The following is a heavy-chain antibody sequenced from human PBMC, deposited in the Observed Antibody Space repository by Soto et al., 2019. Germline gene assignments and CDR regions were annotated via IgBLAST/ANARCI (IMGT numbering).Heavy chain of an antibody. Sequence: PSETLSLTCTVSGGSISSYYWSWIRQPPGKGLEWIGYIYYSGSTNYNPSLKSRVTISVDTSKNQFSLKLSSVTAADTAVYYCARHVSPVATDFDYWGQGTLVTVSS. CDR1: GGSISSYY. D-gene: IGHD5-12*01. CDR2: IYYSGST. V-gene: IGHV4-59*08. J-gene: IGHJ4*02. CDR3: ARHVSPVATDFDY.